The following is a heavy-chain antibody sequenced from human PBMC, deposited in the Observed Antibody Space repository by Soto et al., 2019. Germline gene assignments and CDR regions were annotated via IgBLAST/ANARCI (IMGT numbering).Heavy chain of an antibody. J-gene: IGHJ4*02. CDR3: ARTPGGLYSGGPPSRPRGGYYFDY. V-gene: IGHV1-18*01. D-gene: IGHD6-25*01. CDR1: GYTFTSYG. CDR2: ISAYNGNT. Sequence: GASVKVSCKASGYTFTSYGISWVRQAPGQGLEWMGWISAYNGNTNYAQKLQGRVTMTTDTSTSTAYMELRSLRSDDTAVYYCARTPGGLYSGGPPSRPRGGYYFDYWGQGTLVTVSS.